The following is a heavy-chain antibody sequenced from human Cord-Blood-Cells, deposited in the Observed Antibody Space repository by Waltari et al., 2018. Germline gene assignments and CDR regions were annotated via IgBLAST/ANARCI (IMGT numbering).Heavy chain of an antibody. CDR3: ARTRSGGIWYFDL. Sequence: QVQLVQSGAEVKKPGASVKVSCKASGYTFTGYYMHWVRQAPGQGLEWMGWINPNSGGTNNAQKFQGRVTMTRDTSISTAYMGLSRLRSDDTAVYYCARTRSGGIWYFDLWGRGTLVTVSS. CDR1: GYTFTGYY. V-gene: IGHV1-2*02. J-gene: IGHJ2*01. D-gene: IGHD1-26*01. CDR2: INPNSGGT.